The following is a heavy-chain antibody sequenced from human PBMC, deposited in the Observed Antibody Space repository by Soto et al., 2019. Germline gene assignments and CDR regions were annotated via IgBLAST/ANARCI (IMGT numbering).Heavy chain of an antibody. V-gene: IGHV1-69*12. J-gene: IGHJ6*02. CDR3: ASVYVKTTPEYYYYYGMDV. CDR2: IIPIFGTA. Sequence: QVQLVQSGAEVKKPGSSVKVSCKASGGTFSSYAISWVRQAPGQGLEWMGGIIPIFGTANYAQKFQGRVTITADESTSTAYMELSSLRSEDTAVSYCASVYVKTTPEYYYYYGMDVWGQGTTVTVS. CDR1: GGTFSSYA. D-gene: IGHD2-15*01.